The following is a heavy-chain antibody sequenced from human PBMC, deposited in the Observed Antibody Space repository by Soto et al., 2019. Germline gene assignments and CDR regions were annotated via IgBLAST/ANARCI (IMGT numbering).Heavy chain of an antibody. CDR3: ARGVRGAYGLDI. V-gene: IGHV3-74*01. Sequence: EVQLVESGGGLVQPGGSLRLSCAASGLTFSSHWMHWVRQAPGKGLVWVSRIDSDGSRTNYADSVKGRFTISRDNAKNTVYPQMNSLRVEETAVYYCARGVRGAYGLDIWGQGTMVTVSS. D-gene: IGHD2-21*01. J-gene: IGHJ3*02. CDR2: IDSDGSRT. CDR1: GLTFSSHW.